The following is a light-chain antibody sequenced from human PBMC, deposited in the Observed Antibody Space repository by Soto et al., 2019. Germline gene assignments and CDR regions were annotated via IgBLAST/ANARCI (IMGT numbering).Light chain of an antibody. V-gene: IGLV2-8*01. Sequence: QSVLTQPPSASGSPGQSVTISCTGTSSDVAAYKYVSWYQQYPGKAPKLMIYEVTKRPSGVPDRFSGSKSGNTASLTVSGLQAEDEADYYCTSYVGNDIWVFGGGTKVTVL. CDR3: TSYVGNDIWV. CDR1: SSDVAAYKY. CDR2: EVT. J-gene: IGLJ3*02.